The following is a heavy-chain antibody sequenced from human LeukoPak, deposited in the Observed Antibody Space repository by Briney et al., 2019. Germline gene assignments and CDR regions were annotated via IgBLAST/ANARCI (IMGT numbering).Heavy chain of an antibody. D-gene: IGHD3-10*01. Sequence: SETLSLTCAVSGGSSGSYYWSWIRQPPGKGLEWSGYIHGSRSTKYNPSLKSRVTMSGDTSRNHLSLKLTSVTAADTAVYYCARGRPGGDWFDPWGQGTLVTVSS. V-gene: IGHV4-59*01. J-gene: IGHJ5*02. CDR2: IHGSRST. CDR3: ARGRPGGDWFDP. CDR1: GGSSGSYY.